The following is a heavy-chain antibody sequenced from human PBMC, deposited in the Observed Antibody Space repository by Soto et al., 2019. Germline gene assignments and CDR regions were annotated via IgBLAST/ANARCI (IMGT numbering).Heavy chain of an antibody. J-gene: IGHJ4*02. Sequence: EVQLLESGGGLVQPGGSLRLSCAASGFTFSSYTMSWVRQGPGKGLEWVSGISSSGGSTVYADSVKGRFTISRDNFKNTLYLQMNSPRAEDTAVYYRANGWGDYWGQGTPVTVSS. CDR1: GFTFSSYT. D-gene: IGHD3-16*01. CDR3: ANGWGDY. V-gene: IGHV3-23*01. CDR2: ISSSGGST.